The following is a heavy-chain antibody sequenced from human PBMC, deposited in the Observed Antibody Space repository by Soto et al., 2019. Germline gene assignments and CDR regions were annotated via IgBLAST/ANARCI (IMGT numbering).Heavy chain of an antibody. J-gene: IGHJ4*02. CDR3: ARAGSMIVVAPMAY. V-gene: IGHV1-3*01. D-gene: IGHD3-22*01. CDR1: GYTFTSYA. CDR2: INAGNGNT. Sequence: RASVKVSCKASGYTFTSYAMHWVRQAPGQRLEWMGWINAGNGNTKYSQKFQGRVTITRDTSASTAYMELSSLRSEDTAVYYCARAGSMIVVAPMAYWGQGTLVTVPQ.